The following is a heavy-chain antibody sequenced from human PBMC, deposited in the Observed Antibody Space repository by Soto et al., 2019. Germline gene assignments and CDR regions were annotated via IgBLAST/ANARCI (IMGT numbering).Heavy chain of an antibody. CDR3: ATGGRLKTFDP. V-gene: IGHV1-3*01. CDR1: GYTFTSYA. CDR2: INAGNGNT. D-gene: IGHD5-12*01. Sequence: GASVKVSCKASGYTFTSYAMHWVRQAPGQRLEWMGWINAGNGNTKYSQKFQGRVTITRDASASTAYMELSSLRSEDTAVYYCATGGRLKTFDPWGQGTLVTVSS. J-gene: IGHJ5*02.